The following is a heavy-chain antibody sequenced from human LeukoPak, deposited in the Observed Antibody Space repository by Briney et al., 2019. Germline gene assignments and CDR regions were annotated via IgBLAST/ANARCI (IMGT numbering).Heavy chain of an antibody. J-gene: IGHJ6*02. V-gene: IGHV3-11*01. CDR2: ISSSGSTI. Sequence: PGGSLRLSCAASGFTFSDYYMSWIRQAPGKGLEWVSYISSSGSTIYYADSVKGRFTISRDNAKNSLYLQMNSLRAEDTAVYYCARDREQLDVYYYYGVDVWGQGTTVTVSS. CDR3: ARDREQLDVYYYYGVDV. CDR1: GFTFSDYY. D-gene: IGHD6-13*01.